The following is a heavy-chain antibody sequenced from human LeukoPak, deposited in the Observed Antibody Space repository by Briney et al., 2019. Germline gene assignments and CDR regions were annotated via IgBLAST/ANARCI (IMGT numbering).Heavy chain of an antibody. CDR2: IYHSGST. D-gene: IGHD3-10*01. V-gene: IGHV4-4*02. Sequence: SGTLSLTCAVSGGSISSSNWWSWVRQPPGKGLEWIGEIYHSGSTNYNPSLKSRVTISVDKSKNQFSLKLSSVTAADTAVYYCTRGTTRITTSVVYYFDFWGQGTLVTVSS. CDR3: TRGTTRITTSVVYYFDF. J-gene: IGHJ4*02. CDR1: GGSISSSNW.